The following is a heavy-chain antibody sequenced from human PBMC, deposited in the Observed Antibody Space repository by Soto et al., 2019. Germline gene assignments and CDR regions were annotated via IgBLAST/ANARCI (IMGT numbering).Heavy chain of an antibody. V-gene: IGHV3-21*01. D-gene: IGHD3-10*02. Sequence: TGGSLRLSCAASGFTFSGDAMNWVRQAPGKGLEWVSSISTTSTYIYYADSVKGRFTISRDNANNSLHLQMNSLRAEDAGVYYCTRDYVMDVWGQGTTVTV. CDR2: ISTTSTYI. J-gene: IGHJ6*02. CDR1: GFTFSGDA. CDR3: TRDYVMDV.